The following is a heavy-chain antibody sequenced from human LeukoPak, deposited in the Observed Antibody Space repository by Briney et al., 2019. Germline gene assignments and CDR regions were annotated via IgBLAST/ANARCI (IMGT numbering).Heavy chain of an antibody. J-gene: IGHJ4*02. D-gene: IGHD5-18*01. CDR1: GFSVSSFD. CDR2: IKEDGSEK. Sequence: GGSLRLSCVVSGFSVSSFDMNWVRQAPGKGLEWVANIKEDGSEKNYADSVKGRFTISRDNAKNSLYLQMNSLRAEDTAVYYCARGYTCGYWGQGTLVIVSS. V-gene: IGHV3-7*04. CDR3: ARGYTCGY.